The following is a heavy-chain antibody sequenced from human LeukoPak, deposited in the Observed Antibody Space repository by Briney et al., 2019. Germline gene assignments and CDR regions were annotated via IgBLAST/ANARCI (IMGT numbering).Heavy chain of an antibody. V-gene: IGHV3-48*02. CDR1: GFTFGNYN. CDR3: ARDVGVMAVTRWCFDL. CDR2: ISHSRDTI. D-gene: IGHD2-21*02. Sequence: PGGSLRLSRAASGFTFGNYNMNWARQAPGKELEWISYISHSRDTIYYADSVKGRFTISRDNARSSLYLQMHSLRDEDTAVYYCARDVGVMAVTRWCFDLWGRGTLVTVSS. J-gene: IGHJ2*01.